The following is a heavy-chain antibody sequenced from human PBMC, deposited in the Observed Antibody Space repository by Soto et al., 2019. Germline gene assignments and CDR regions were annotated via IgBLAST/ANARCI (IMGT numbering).Heavy chain of an antibody. D-gene: IGHD3-9*01. V-gene: IGHV4-59*07. Sequence: SDTLSLTCAVSGTSFGTYSWCGIRHPPGKGLEWIGYIFYSGHLKYNPSLKSRLTISVDPPKNQISLRLTSVTAADTAVYYCARGMAEGQIFYYFDYWGQGALVTVS. CDR2: IFYSGHL. J-gene: IGHJ4*02. CDR1: GTSFGTYS. CDR3: ARGMAEGQIFYYFDY.